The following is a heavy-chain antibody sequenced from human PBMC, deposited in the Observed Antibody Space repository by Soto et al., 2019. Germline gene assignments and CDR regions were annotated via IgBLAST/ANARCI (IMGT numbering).Heavy chain of an antibody. Sequence: EVQLVESGGGLVQPGGSLRLSCAASGFTFSSYSMNWVRQAPGKGLEWVSYISSSSSTIYYADSVQGRFTISRDNAKNSLYLQKNSLRDEVTAVYCCTRERCRHGAWRGRWGPGTLGTVSS. V-gene: IGHV3-48*02. CDR2: ISSSSSTI. J-gene: IGHJ4*01. D-gene: IGHD2-8*01. CDR1: GFTFSSYS. CDR3: TRERCRHGAWRGR.